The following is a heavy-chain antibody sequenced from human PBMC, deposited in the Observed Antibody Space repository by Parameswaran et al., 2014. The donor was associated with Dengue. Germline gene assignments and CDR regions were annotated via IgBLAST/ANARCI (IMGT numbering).Heavy chain of an antibody. J-gene: IGHJ6*02. Sequence: WVRQAPGQGLEWMGIINPSGGSTSYAQKFQGRVTMTRDTSTSTVYMELSSLRSGDTAVYYCARSRDGMDVWGQGTTVTVSS. V-gene: IGHV1-46*03. CDR3: ARSRDGMDV. D-gene: IGHD5-24*01. CDR2: INPSGGST.